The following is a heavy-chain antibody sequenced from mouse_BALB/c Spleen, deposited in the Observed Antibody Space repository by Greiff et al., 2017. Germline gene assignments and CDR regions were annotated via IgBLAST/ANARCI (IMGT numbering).Heavy chain of an antibody. Sequence: DVQLVESGGDLVKPGGSLKLSCAASGFAFSSYDMSWVRQTPEKRLEWVAYISSGGGSTYYPDTVKGRFTISRDNAKNTLYLQMSSLKSEDTAMYYCARGDYGSSYGGFDYWGQGTTLTVSS. CDR2: ISSGGGST. D-gene: IGHD1-1*01. V-gene: IGHV5-12-1*01. J-gene: IGHJ2*01. CDR1: GFAFSSYD. CDR3: ARGDYGSSYGGFDY.